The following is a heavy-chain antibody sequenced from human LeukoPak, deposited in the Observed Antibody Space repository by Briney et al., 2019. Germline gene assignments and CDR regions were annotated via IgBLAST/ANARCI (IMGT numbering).Heavy chain of an antibody. CDR1: GFTIGDFG. CDR2: IDKDGRTT. Sequence: PGVSLTLSGAASGFTIGDFGMYLVRHAPGKGLDRVSLIDKDGRTTSYADSVKGRFTISRDNSKNSLYLQMNSLRTEDTALYYCATWAFYHSLDVWGQGTTVTVSS. CDR3: ATWAFYHSLDV. V-gene: IGHV3-43*02. D-gene: IGHD1-26*01. J-gene: IGHJ6*02.